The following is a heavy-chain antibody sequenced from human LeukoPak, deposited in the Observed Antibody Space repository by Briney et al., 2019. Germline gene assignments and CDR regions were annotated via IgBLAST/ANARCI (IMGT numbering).Heavy chain of an antibody. CDR3: ARAFGVFDI. CDR1: EFTFSSYS. J-gene: IGHJ3*02. V-gene: IGHV3-48*04. Sequence: GGSLRLSCAASEFTFSSYSMNWVRQAPGKGLEWISHITSSSANTGYADSVKGRFTISRDNAKNSLYLQMDSLRAEDTAIYYCARAFGVFDIWGQGTMVTVSS. CDR2: ITSSSANT. D-gene: IGHD2-8*01.